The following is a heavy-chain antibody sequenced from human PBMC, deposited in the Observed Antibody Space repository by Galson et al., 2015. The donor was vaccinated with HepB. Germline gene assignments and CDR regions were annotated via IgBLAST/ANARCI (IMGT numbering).Heavy chain of an antibody. J-gene: IGHJ4*02. D-gene: IGHD3-10*01. CDR3: ARHPRLLWFGETPGGYFDY. CDR2: IYYSGST. V-gene: IGHV4-59*08. CDR1: GGSISSYY. Sequence: ETLSLTCTVSGGSISSYYWSWIRQPPGKGLEWIGYIYYSGSTNYNPPLKSRVTISVDTSKNQFSLKLSSVTAADTAVYYCARHPRLLWFGETPGGYFDYWGQGTLVTVSS.